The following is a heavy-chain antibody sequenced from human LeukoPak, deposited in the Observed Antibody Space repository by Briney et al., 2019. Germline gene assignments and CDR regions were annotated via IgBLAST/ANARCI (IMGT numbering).Heavy chain of an antibody. D-gene: IGHD4-17*01. Sequence: GESLKISCKGSGYSFTSYWIGWVRQMPGKGLERMGIIYPGDSDTRYSPSFQGQVTISADKSISTAYLQWSSLKASDTAMYYCARHKGGYGDLRYYFDYWGQGTLVTVSS. CDR2: IYPGDSDT. J-gene: IGHJ4*02. V-gene: IGHV5-51*01. CDR3: ARHKGGYGDLRYYFDY. CDR1: GYSFTSYW.